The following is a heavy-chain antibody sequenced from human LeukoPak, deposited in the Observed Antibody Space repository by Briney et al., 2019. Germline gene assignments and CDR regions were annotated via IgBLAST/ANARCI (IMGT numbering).Heavy chain of an antibody. Sequence: PGGSLRLSCAASGFTFSSYGISWVRQAPGKGLEWVSAISGSGGSTYYADSVKGRFTISRDNSKNTLYLQMNSLRAEDTAVYYCAKDLMDYYGSGSYSPPGYWGQGTLVTVSS. CDR1: GFTFSSYG. CDR3: AKDLMDYYGSGSYSPPGY. CDR2: ISGSGGST. D-gene: IGHD3-10*01. J-gene: IGHJ4*02. V-gene: IGHV3-23*01.